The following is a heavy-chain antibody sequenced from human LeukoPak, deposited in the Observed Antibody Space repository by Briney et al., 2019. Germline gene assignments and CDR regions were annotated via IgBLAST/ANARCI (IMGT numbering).Heavy chain of an antibody. J-gene: IGHJ4*02. V-gene: IGHV3-48*03. Sequence: GGSLRHSCAASGFTFSSYEMNWVRQAPGKGLEWVSYISSSDNTIYYADSVKGRFTISRDNAKNSLYLQMNSLRAEDTAVYYCARDINWVGGYWGQGTLVTVSS. CDR1: GFTFSSYE. D-gene: IGHD7-27*01. CDR3: ARDINWVGGY. CDR2: ISSSDNTI.